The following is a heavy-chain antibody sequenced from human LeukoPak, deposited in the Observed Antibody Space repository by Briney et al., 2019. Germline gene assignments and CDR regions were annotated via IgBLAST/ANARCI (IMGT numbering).Heavy chain of an antibody. J-gene: IGHJ5*02. CDR1: GGSISSYY. CDR3: ARESSSGWFDP. D-gene: IGHD6-6*01. Sequence: SETLSLTCTVSGGSISSYYWSWIRQPPGKGLEWIGYIYYSGSTNYNPSLKSRVTISVDTSKNQFSLKLNSVTAADTAVYYCARESSSGWFDPWGQGTLVTVSS. V-gene: IGHV4-59*01. CDR2: IYYSGST.